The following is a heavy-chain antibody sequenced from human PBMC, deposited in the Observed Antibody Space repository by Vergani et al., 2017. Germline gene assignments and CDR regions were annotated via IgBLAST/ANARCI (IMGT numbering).Heavy chain of an antibody. CDR1: GFTVSSNY. J-gene: IGHJ4*02. D-gene: IGHD3-22*01. CDR2: IYSGGST. CDR3: ARLSYDTTPYLQGGYDC. Sequence: EVQLVESGGGLVQPGGSLRLSCAASGFTVSSNYMSWVRQAPGKGLEWVSVIYSGGSTYYADSVKGRFTISRHNSKNMLYLQMNSLRAEDTAVYYCARLSYDTTPYLQGGYDCWGQGTLVSVSS. V-gene: IGHV3-53*04.